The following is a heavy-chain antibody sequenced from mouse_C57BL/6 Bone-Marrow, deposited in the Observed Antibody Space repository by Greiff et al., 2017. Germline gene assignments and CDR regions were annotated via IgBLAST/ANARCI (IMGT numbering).Heavy chain of an antibody. CDR1: GFNIKDDY. V-gene: IGHV14-4*01. CDR3: TAYDYSWFAY. CDR2: IDPENGDT. D-gene: IGHD2-4*01. Sequence: EVHLVESGAELVRPGASVKLSCTASGFNIKDDYMHWVKQRPEQGLEWIGWIDPENGDTEYASKFQGKATIPADTSSNTAYLQLSSLTSEDTAVYYCTAYDYSWFAYWGQGTLVTVSA. J-gene: IGHJ3*01.